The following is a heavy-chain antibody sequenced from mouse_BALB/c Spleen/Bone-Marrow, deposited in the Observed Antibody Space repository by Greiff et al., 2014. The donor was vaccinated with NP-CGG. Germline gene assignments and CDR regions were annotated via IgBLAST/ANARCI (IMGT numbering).Heavy chain of an antibody. CDR3: ARDRGVQGNAMDY. D-gene: IGHD2-14*01. V-gene: IGHV5-4*02. J-gene: IGHJ4*01. CDR1: GFTFSDFY. CDR2: ISYGGSYI. Sequence: VQLKESGGGLVKPGGSLKLSCAASGFTFSDFYMYWVRQTPEKRLEWVATISYGGSYIYYPDSVKGRFTISRDDAKNNLYLQMGSLKSEDTAMYYCARDRGVQGNAMDYWGQGTSVTVSS.